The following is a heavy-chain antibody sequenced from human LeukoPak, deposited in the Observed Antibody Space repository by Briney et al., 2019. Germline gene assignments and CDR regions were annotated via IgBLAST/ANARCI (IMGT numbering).Heavy chain of an antibody. CDR3: ARDNGVVHGVYYMDV. V-gene: IGHV3-7*01. CDR1: GFTFSNYW. Sequence: GGSLRLSCAASGFTFSNYWMTWVRQAPGKGLEWVAEIKQDGSEKLYVNSVRGRFTISRDNAKMSLFLQMNSLRAEDTAVYYCARDNGVVHGVYYMDVWGKGTTVTVS. J-gene: IGHJ6*03. D-gene: IGHD3-3*01. CDR2: IKQDGSEK.